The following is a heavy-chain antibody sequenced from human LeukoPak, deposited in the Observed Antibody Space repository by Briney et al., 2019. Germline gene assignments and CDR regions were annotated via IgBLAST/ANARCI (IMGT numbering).Heavy chain of an antibody. CDR1: GFTVSGNY. D-gene: IGHD3-22*01. J-gene: IGHJ4*02. V-gene: IGHV3-53*01. CDR2: IYSGGTT. CDR3: ARLSGYYSYYFDY. Sequence: GGSLRLSCAVSGFTVSGNYMSWVRQAPGKGLEWVSLIYSGGTTYYADSVKGRFTISRDNSKNTLYLQMNSLRAEDTAVYYCARLSGYYSYYFDYWGQGTLVTVSS.